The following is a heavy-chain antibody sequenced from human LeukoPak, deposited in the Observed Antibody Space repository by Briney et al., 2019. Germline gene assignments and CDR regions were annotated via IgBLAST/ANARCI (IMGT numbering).Heavy chain of an antibody. J-gene: IGHJ4*02. V-gene: IGHV3-30*02. CDR2: IRYDGSNK. CDR3: AKDGTRGIRFGKIPHYFDY. CDR1: GFTFSSYG. D-gene: IGHD3-10*01. Sequence: GGSLRLSCAAPGFTFSSYGMHWVRQAPGKGLEWVAFIRYDGSNKYFADSVKGRFTISRDSSKNTLYLQMNSLRVDDTAVYYCAKDGTRGIRFGKIPHYFDYWGQGTLVTVSS.